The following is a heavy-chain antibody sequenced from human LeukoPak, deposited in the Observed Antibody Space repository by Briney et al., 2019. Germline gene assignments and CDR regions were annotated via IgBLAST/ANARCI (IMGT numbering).Heavy chain of an antibody. CDR3: AKDLATKYALDY. J-gene: IGHJ4*02. CDR2: ISYEGSTI. CDR1: GFTFSSNA. V-gene: IGHV3-30*18. Sequence: GGSLRLSCAASGFTFSSNAMHWVRQAPGRGLEWVAFISYEGSTIYYADSVKGRFTIPRDNSKNTLSLHMHSLRAEDTAVYYCAKDLATKYALDYWGQGTLVTVSS. D-gene: IGHD2-8*01.